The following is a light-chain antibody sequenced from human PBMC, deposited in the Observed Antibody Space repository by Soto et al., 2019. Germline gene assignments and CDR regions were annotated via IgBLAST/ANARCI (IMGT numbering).Light chain of an antibody. CDR2: EVS. CDR1: SSDGGGYNY. V-gene: IGLV2-14*01. CDR3: SSYTSSSTLVV. J-gene: IGLJ2*01. Sequence: QSVLTQPAAVSGSPGQSITISCTGTSSDGGGYNYVSWYQQHPGKAPKLMIYEVSNRPSGVSNRFSGSKSGNTASLTISGLQAEDEADYYCSSYTSSSTLVVFCGGTNLTVL.